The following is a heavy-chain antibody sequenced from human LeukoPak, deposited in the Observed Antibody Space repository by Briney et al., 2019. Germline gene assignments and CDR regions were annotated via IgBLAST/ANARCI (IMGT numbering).Heavy chain of an antibody. V-gene: IGHV3-66*02. D-gene: IGHD6-13*01. Sequence: GGSLRLSCAASGFTVSSNYMSWVRQAPGKVLEWVSVIYSGGSTYYADSVKGRFTISRDNSKNTLYLQMNGLRAEDTAVYCCASLAAAGTIVDYWGQGTLVTVSS. J-gene: IGHJ4*02. CDR1: GFTVSSNY. CDR2: IYSGGST. CDR3: ASLAAAGTIVDY.